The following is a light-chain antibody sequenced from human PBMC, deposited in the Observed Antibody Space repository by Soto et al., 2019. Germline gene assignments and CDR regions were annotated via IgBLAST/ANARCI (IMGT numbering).Light chain of an antibody. Sequence: EIVLTQSPGTLSLSPGERATLSCRASQSVSSSYLAWYQQKPGQAPRLLIYGASSRATGIPDRFSGSGSGTEFTLTISSLQPDDFATYYCQHYNSYSEAVGQGTKVDIK. CDR1: QSVSSSY. J-gene: IGKJ1*01. CDR2: GAS. V-gene: IGKV3-20*01. CDR3: QHYNSYSEA.